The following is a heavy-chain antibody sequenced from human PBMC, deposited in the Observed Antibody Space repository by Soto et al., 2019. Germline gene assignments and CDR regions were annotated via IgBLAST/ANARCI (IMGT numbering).Heavy chain of an antibody. CDR3: ARAGIAAAAPYFDY. CDR1: GGSISSGGYY. Sequence: HVQLQESGPGLVKPSQTLSLTCTVSGGSISSGGYYWSWIRQHPGRGLEWIGYIYCSGSTYYNPSLRSRVTVSVDTSKNQFSLKLSSVTAADTAVYYCARAGIAAAAPYFDYWGQGTLVTVSS. CDR2: IYCSGST. V-gene: IGHV4-31*03. J-gene: IGHJ4*02. D-gene: IGHD6-13*01.